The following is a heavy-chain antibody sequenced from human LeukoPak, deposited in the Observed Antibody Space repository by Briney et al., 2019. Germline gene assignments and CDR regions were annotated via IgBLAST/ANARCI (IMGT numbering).Heavy chain of an antibody. D-gene: IGHD6-19*01. CDR2: ISSSSSYI. J-gene: IGHJ4*02. CDR1: GFTFSSYS. Sequence: GGSLRLSCAASGFTFSSYSMNWVRQAPGKGLEWVSSISSSSSYIYYADSVKGRFTISRDNAKNSLYLQMNSLRAEDTAVYYCARDNGAGWSKYYFDYWGQGTLVTVSS. CDR3: ARDNGAGWSKYYFDY. V-gene: IGHV3-21*01.